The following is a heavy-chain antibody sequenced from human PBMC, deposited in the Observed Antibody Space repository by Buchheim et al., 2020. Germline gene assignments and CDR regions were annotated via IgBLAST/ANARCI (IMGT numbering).Heavy chain of an antibody. V-gene: IGHV3-23*01. CDR3: AKPLSGGSPRAAYYYYGMDV. J-gene: IGHJ6*02. Sequence: EVQLLESGGGLVQPGGSLRLSCAASGFTFSSYAMSWVRQAPGKGLEWVSAISGSGGSTYYADSVKGRFTISRDNSKNTLCLPMNSLRAEDTAVYYCAKPLSGGSPRAAYYYYGMDVWGQGTT. CDR2: ISGSGGST. CDR1: GFTFSSYA. D-gene: IGHD2-15*01.